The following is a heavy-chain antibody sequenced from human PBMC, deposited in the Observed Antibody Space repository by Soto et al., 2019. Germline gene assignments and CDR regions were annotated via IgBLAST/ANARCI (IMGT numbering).Heavy chain of an antibody. D-gene: IGHD7-27*01. V-gene: IGHV3-23*01. CDR2: ISRSGDYT. CDR3: AKGGFWVHYGMDV. CDR1: GSSFSAYA. J-gene: IGHJ6*02. Sequence: EVQLLESGGGLVQPGGSLRLSCAASGSSFSAYAMNWVRQAPGKGLEWVSAISRSGDYTFYSDSVKGRFTISRDNSRNTVYMEMNSLRAEDTAVYYCAKGGFWVHYGMDVWGQGTTVSVS.